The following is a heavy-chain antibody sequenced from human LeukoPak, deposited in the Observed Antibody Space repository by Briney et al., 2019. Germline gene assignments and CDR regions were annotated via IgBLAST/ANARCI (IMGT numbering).Heavy chain of an antibody. Sequence: GGSLRLSCAASGFTFDDYAMHWVRQAPGKGLEWVSGVSWNSGSIGYADSVKGRFTISRDNAKNSLYLQMNSLRAKDTALYYCAKDFHDYGDYGPFDYWGQGTLVTVSS. J-gene: IGHJ4*02. CDR2: VSWNSGSI. D-gene: IGHD4-17*01. CDR1: GFTFDDYA. CDR3: AKDFHDYGDYGPFDY. V-gene: IGHV3-9*01.